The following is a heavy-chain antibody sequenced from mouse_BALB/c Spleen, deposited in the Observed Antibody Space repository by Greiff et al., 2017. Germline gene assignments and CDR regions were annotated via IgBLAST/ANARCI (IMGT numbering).Heavy chain of an antibody. CDR3: ARRGDYPYYYAMDY. Sequence: EVQRVESGGGLVKPGGSLKLSCAASGFAFSSYDMSWVRQTPEKRLEWVADIRSGGGSTYYPDTVKGRFTISRDNAKNTLYLQMSSLKSEDTAMYYCARRGDYPYYYAMDYWGQGTSVTVSS. V-gene: IGHV5-12-1*01. CDR2: IRSGGGST. D-gene: IGHD2-4*01. CDR1: GFAFSSYD. J-gene: IGHJ4*01.